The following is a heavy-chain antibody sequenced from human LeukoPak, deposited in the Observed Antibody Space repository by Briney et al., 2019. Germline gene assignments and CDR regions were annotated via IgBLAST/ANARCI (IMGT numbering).Heavy chain of an antibody. V-gene: IGHV1-2*02. CDR2: INPNSGGT. J-gene: IGHJ6*03. CDR3: ARVTGPIAARRDYYCMDV. Sequence: ASVKVSCKASGYTFTGYYMHWVRQAPGQGLEWMGWINPNSGGTNYAQKFQGRVTMTRDTSISTAYMELSRLRSDDTAVYYCARVTGPIAARRDYYCMDVWGKGTTVTVSS. D-gene: IGHD6-6*01. CDR1: GYTFTGYY.